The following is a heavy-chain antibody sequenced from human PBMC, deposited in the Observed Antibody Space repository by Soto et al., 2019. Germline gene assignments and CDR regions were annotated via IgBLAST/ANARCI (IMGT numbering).Heavy chain of an antibody. Sequence: QVQLVQSGAEVKKPGASVKVSCKASGYTFTSYGISWVRQAPGQGLEWMGWISAYNGNTNYAQKLQGRVTMTTDTPTSTAHMELRSLRSDDTAVYYCASDMAGNPFDYWGQGTLVTVSS. V-gene: IGHV1-18*01. CDR2: ISAYNGNT. J-gene: IGHJ4*02. CDR1: GYTFTSYG. CDR3: ASDMAGNPFDY. D-gene: IGHD6-19*01.